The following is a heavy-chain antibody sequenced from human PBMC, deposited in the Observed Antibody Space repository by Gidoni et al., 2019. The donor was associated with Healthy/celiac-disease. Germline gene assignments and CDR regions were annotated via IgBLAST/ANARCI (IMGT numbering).Heavy chain of an antibody. CDR2: ISSSSSYI. CDR3: ARESISVRIQLWSPSAYGMDV. CDR1: GFTFSSYS. V-gene: IGHV3-21*01. D-gene: IGHD5-18*01. Sequence: EVQLVESGGGLVKPGGSLRLSCAASGFTFSSYSMNWVRQAPGKGLEWVSSISSSSSYIYYADSVKGRFTISRDNAKNSLYLQMNSLRAEDTAVYYCARESISVRIQLWSPSAYGMDVWGQGTTVTVSS. J-gene: IGHJ6*02.